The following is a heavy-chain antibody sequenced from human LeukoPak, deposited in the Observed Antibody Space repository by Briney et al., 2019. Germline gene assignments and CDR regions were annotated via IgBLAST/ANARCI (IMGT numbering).Heavy chain of an antibody. CDR2: IDYSGST. CDR3: ARQRSGSYQYYFDY. D-gene: IGHD1-26*01. Sequence: SETLSLTCTVSGGSISSNNYYWGWIRQPPGRGLEWIANIDYSGSTYYNPSLKSRVTISVDTSKNQFSLKLNSVTAADTAVYYCARQRSGSYQYYFDYWGQGTLVTVSS. J-gene: IGHJ4*02. CDR1: GGSISSNNYY. V-gene: IGHV4-39*01.